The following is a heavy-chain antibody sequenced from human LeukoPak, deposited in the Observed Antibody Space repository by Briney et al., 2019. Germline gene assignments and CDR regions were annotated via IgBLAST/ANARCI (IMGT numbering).Heavy chain of an antibody. D-gene: IGHD3-3*01. Sequence: GGSLRLSCAASGFTFSSYWMHWVRQAPGKGLVWVSRINSDGSSTSHADSVKGRFTISRDNAKNTLYLQMNSLRAEDTAVYYCARDGFDFWSGYSVYFHHWGQGTLVTVSS. V-gene: IGHV3-74*01. CDR1: GFTFSSYW. J-gene: IGHJ1*01. CDR3: ARDGFDFWSGYSVYFHH. CDR2: INSDGSST.